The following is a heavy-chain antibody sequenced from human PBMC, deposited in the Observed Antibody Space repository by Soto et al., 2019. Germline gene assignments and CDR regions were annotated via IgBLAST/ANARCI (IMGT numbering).Heavy chain of an antibody. D-gene: IGHD4-17*01. V-gene: IGHV1-18*01. CDR2: ISAYNGNT. CDR3: ARGPHYGDYGYATDYYFDY. Sequence: QVQLVQSGAEVKKPGASVKVSCKASGYTFTSYGISWVRQAPGQGLEWMGWISAYNGNTNYAQKLQGRVTMTTGTSTSTAYMELRSLRSDDTAVYYCARGPHYGDYGYATDYYFDYWGQGTLVTVSS. J-gene: IGHJ4*02. CDR1: GYTFTSYG.